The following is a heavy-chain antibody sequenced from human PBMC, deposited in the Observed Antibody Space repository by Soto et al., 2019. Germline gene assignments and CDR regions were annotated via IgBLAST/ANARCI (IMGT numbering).Heavy chain of an antibody. D-gene: IGHD4-17*01. CDR3: ARDRSTVTPPYYYYGMDV. CDR1: GGSFSGYY. J-gene: IGHJ6*02. V-gene: IGHV4-34*01. Sequence: SETLSLTCAVYGGSFSGYYWTWIRQPPGKGLEWIGEINHSGSTNYNPSLKSRVTISVDTSKNQFSLKLSSVTAADTAVYYCARDRSTVTPPYYYYGMDVWGQGTTVTVSS. CDR2: INHSGST.